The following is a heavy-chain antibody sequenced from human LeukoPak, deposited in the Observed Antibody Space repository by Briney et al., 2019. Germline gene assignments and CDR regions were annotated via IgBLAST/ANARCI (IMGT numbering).Heavy chain of an antibody. V-gene: IGHV4-59*01. CDR1: GGSISNYY. J-gene: IGHJ6*02. CDR2: IFYSGNT. Sequence: SETLSLTCTVSGGSISNYYWSWIRQPPGRGLEWIGYIFYSGNTNYNPSLKSRVTISVDTSKNQFSLKLNSVTAADTAVYYCARGGLGVTNYYYYGMDVWGQGTTVTVSS. D-gene: IGHD4-17*01. CDR3: ARGGLGVTNYYYYGMDV.